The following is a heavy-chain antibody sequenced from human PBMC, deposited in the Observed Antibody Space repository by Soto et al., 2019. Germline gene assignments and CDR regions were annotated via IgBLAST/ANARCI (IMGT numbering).Heavy chain of an antibody. J-gene: IGHJ4*02. V-gene: IGHV3-23*01. CDR3: AKDRRPGGNYVFYFDF. D-gene: IGHD1-7*01. CDR2: ISATGGGT. Sequence: GSLRLSCAASGFNFSNYAMSWVRQAPGKGLEWVSLISATGGGTYYADSVKGRFTISRDNSHNTLYLQVHSLTAEDTAVYYCAKDRRPGGNYVFYFDFWGQGAQVTVSS. CDR1: GFNFSNYA.